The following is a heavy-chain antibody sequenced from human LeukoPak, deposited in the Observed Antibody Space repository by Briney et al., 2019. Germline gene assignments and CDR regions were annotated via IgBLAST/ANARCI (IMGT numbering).Heavy chain of an antibody. CDR3: ARVPSAAVAFVVAFDI. V-gene: IGHV3-30*02. D-gene: IGHD6-19*01. CDR2: IRNDGSNK. J-gene: IGHJ3*02. Sequence: PGGSLRLSCAASGFTFSSYGMHWVRQAPGKGLEWMAYIRNDGSNKYYADSVKGRFTISRDNSKNTLYLQMNSLRAEDTAVYYCARVPSAAVAFVVAFDIWGQGTMVTVSS. CDR1: GFTFSSYG.